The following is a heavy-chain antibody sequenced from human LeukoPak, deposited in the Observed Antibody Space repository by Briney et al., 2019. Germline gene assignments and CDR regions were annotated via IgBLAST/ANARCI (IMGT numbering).Heavy chain of an antibody. V-gene: IGHV1-8*01. Sequence: GASVKVSCKASGYTFTRHDVNWVRQATGQGLEWTGWINPNSKNTGYAQKFQGRVTLTTDTSTSTAYMELSSLDSEDTAVYYCARATPFRYLLGGDYYERSSHGFDIWGQGTMITVSS. CDR2: INPNSKNT. D-gene: IGHD2-21*02. CDR3: ARATPFRYLLGGDYYERSSHGFDI. J-gene: IGHJ3*02. CDR1: GYTFTRHD.